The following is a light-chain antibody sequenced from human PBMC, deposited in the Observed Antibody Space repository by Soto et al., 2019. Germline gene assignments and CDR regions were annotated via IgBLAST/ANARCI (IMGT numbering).Light chain of an antibody. CDR2: GAS. Sequence: EIVMMQSPATLSASPGERATLSCRASQSASRNLAWYQQKPGQAPRLLIYGASTRATGIPATFSGSGSGTEFTLTISSLQSEDFAVYYCQQYNKWPLTFGGGTKVEIK. J-gene: IGKJ4*01. CDR1: QSASRN. CDR3: QQYNKWPLT. V-gene: IGKV3-15*01.